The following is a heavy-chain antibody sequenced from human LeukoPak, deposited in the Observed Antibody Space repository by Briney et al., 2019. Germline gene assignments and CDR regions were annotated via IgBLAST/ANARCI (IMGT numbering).Heavy chain of an antibody. CDR2: IGTAGDT. J-gene: IGHJ4*02. Sequence: GGSLRLSCAASGFTFSSYDMHWVRQATGKGLEWVSAIGTAGDTYYPDSVKGRFTISRENAKNSLYLQMNSLRAGDTAVYYCAREGSSGWIDYWGQGTLVTVSS. CDR1: GFTFSSYD. D-gene: IGHD6-19*01. CDR3: AREGSSGWIDY. V-gene: IGHV3-13*01.